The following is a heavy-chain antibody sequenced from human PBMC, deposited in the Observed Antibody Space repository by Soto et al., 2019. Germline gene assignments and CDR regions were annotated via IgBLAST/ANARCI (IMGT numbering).Heavy chain of an antibody. V-gene: IGHV4-59*02. J-gene: IGHJ6*02. Sequence: SETLSLTCTVSCGSGSTYYGSWVRQPPGKGLEWIGYIYYSGSINYQPSLKSRVTISVDTSKNQLSLKLSSVTAADTAVYYCARALSTVTNYGMDVWGQGTTVTVSS. CDR3: ARALSTVTNYGMDV. D-gene: IGHD4-17*01. CDR2: IYYSGSI. CDR1: CGSGSTYY.